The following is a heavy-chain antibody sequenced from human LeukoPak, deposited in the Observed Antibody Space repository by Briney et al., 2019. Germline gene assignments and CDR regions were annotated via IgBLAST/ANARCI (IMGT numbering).Heavy chain of an antibody. D-gene: IGHD3-10*01. J-gene: IGHJ4*02. CDR2: IYSGGST. CDR3: ARGSRGGSGSFYFDY. V-gene: IGHV3-66*02. Sequence: GGSLRLSCAASGFTISSNYMSWVRQAPGKGLEWVSVIYSGGSTYYADSVKGRFTISRDNSKNTLYLQMNSLRAEDTAVYYSARGSRGGSGSFYFDYWGQGTLVTVSS. CDR1: GFTISSNY.